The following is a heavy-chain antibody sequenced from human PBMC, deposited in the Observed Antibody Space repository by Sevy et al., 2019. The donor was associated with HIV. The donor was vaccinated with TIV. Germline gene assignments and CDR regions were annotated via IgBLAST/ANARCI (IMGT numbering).Heavy chain of an antibody. V-gene: IGHV3-23*01. J-gene: IGHJ3*02. D-gene: IGHD3-22*01. CDR2: ISGSGGST. Sequence: GGSLRLSCAASGFTFSSYAMSWVRQAPGKGLEWVSAISGSGGSTYYANSVKGRFTISRDNSKNTLYLQMNSMRAEDTAVYYCAKEYYYDSSGSVGAFDIWGQGTMVTVSS. CDR3: AKEYYYDSSGSVGAFDI. CDR1: GFTFSSYA.